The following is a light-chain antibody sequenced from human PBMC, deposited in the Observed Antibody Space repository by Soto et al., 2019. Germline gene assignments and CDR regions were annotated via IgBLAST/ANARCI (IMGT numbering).Light chain of an antibody. V-gene: IGKV3-20*01. J-gene: IGKJ5*01. Sequence: EIVLMQSPGTLSLSPGERATLSCMAIQRVDESHLAWYQLRPGKAPRLVIYRASTRSTGIPERFSGSGSGTDFSLTIRGLKPEDFAVYYCQQYRMSPNTFGQGTRLEIK. CDR2: RAS. CDR3: QQYRMSPNT. CDR1: QRVDESH.